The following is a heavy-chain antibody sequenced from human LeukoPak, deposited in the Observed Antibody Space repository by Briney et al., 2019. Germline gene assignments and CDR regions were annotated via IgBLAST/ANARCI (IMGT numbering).Heavy chain of an antibody. CDR2: ISDSSKYT. J-gene: IGHJ4*02. Sequence: GGSLRLSCAASGFTFSSYSMNWVRQAPGKGLEWVSSISDSSKYTYYADSLKGRFTISRDNAKNSLFLQMHSLRAEGTAVYYCARVLEAAAFDYWGQGTLVTVSS. CDR3: ARVLEAAAFDY. CDR1: GFTFSSYS. V-gene: IGHV3-21*01. D-gene: IGHD6-13*01.